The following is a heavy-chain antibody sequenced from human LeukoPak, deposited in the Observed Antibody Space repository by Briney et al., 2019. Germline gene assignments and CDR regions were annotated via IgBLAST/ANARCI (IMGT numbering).Heavy chain of an antibody. V-gene: IGHV3-30-3*01. CDR3: AREGGHDDIVVVPAQNYYYYYGMDV. D-gene: IGHD2-2*01. J-gene: IGHJ6*02. Sequence: GRSLRLSCAASGFTFSSYAMHWVRQAPGKGLEWVAVISYDGSNKYYADSVKGRFTISRDNSKNTLYLQMNSLRAEDTAVYYCAREGGHDDIVVVPAQNYYYYYGMDVWGQGTTVTVSS. CDR2: ISYDGSNK. CDR1: GFTFSSYA.